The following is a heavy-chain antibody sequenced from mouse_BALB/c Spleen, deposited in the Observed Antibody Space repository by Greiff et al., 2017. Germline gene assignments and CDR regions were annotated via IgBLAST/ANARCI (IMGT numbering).Heavy chain of an antibody. CDR1: GYTFTSYW. CDR3: ASGGLSYYAMDD. D-gene: IGHD2-2*01. J-gene: IGHJ4*01. Sequence: QVQLKESGAELAKPGASVKMSCKASGYTFTSYWMHWVKQRPGQGLEWIGYINPSTGYTEYNQKFKDKATLTADKSSSTAYMQLSSLTSEDSAVYYCASGGLSYYAMDDWGQGTSVTVSS. CDR2: INPSTGYT. V-gene: IGHV1-7*01.